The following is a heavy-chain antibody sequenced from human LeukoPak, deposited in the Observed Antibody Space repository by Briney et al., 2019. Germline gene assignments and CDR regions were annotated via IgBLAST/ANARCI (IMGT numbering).Heavy chain of an antibody. CDR3: TAEPGVNDY. CDR1: GFTFGDYA. V-gene: IGHV3-49*04. Sequence: PGRSLRLSCTASGFTFGDYAMSWVRQAPGKGLEWVGFIRSKAYGGTTEYAASVKGRFTISRDDSKSTAYLQMNSLKTEDTAVYYCTAEPGVNDYWGQGTLVTVSS. D-gene: IGHD1-14*01. J-gene: IGHJ4*02. CDR2: IRSKAYGGTT.